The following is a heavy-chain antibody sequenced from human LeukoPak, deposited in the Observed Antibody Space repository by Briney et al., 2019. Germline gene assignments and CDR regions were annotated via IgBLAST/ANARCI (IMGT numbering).Heavy chain of an antibody. J-gene: IGHJ6*02. CDR1: GFTFSSYT. V-gene: IGHV3-21*01. Sequence: PGGSLRLSCAASGFTFSSYTMNWVRQAPGKGLEWVSSISGSSRHKYYADSVKGRFTISRDNSKNTLYLQMNSLRAEDTAVYYCARGREWARGRYYYYYGMDVWGQGTTVTVSS. CDR2: ISGSSRHK. CDR3: ARGREWARGRYYYYYGMDV. D-gene: IGHD1-26*01.